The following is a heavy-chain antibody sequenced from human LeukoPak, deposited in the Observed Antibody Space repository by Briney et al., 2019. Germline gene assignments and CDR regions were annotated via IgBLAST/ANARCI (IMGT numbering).Heavy chain of an antibody. CDR1: GGSISNGDYY. J-gene: IGHJ5*02. D-gene: IGHD3-3*01. Sequence: SETLSLTCTVSGGSISNGDYYWSWIRQPPGKGLEWIAYIYYSGSTYYSPSLKSRVTISVDTSKNQFSLKLSSVTAADTAVYYCARGGFWSGYTWFDPWGQGTLVTVSS. CDR2: IYYSGST. V-gene: IGHV4-30-4*08. CDR3: ARGGFWSGYTWFDP.